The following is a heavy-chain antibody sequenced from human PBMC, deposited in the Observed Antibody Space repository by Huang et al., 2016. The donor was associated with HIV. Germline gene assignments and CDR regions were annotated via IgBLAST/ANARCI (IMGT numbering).Heavy chain of an antibody. D-gene: IGHD1-1*01. CDR3: ARERMMSWLDDHDTFDI. CDR2: INHRWRA. J-gene: IGHJ3*02. CDR1: GGSFRGYY. Sequence: QVQLQQWGAGLLKPSETLSLTCAVYGGSFRGYYWSWLRQSPGKGMAWIGEINHRWRANYTPSLKSRLTISVDTAKDQFSLKLSSVTAADPAVYYCARERMMSWLDDHDTFDIWGQGTMVTVSS. V-gene: IGHV4-34*01.